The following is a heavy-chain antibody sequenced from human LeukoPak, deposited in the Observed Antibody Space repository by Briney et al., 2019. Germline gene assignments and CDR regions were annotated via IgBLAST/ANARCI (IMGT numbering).Heavy chain of an antibody. CDR1: GGTFSSYA. CDR2: IIPILGIA. J-gene: IGHJ3*02. D-gene: IGHD3-3*01. Sequence: SVTVSCKASGGTFSSYAISWVRQAPGQGLEWMGRIIPILGIANYAQKFQGRVTITADKSTSTAYMELSSLRSEDTAVYYCARGIVLRFLEWLPPDAFDIWGQGTMVTVSS. CDR3: ARGIVLRFLEWLPPDAFDI. V-gene: IGHV1-69*04.